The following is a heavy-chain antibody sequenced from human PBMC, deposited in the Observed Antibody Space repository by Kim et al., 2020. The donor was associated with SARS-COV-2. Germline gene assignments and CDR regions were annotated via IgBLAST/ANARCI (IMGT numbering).Heavy chain of an antibody. D-gene: IGHD3-22*01. J-gene: IGHJ4*02. V-gene: IGHV1-69*02. Sequence: GIANYAQKCQGRVTITADKSTSTAYMELSSLRSEDTAVYYCASKYYDSSYWGQGTLVTVSS. CDR3: ASKYYDSSY. CDR2: GIA.